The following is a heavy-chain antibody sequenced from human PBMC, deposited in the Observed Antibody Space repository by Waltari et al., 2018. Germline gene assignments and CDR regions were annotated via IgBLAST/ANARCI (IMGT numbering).Heavy chain of an antibody. V-gene: IGHV1-24*01. D-gene: IGHD6-19*01. J-gene: IGHJ4*02. CDR1: GYTRTEPS. CDR3: ATALGQWLVRGLDW. Sequence: VQVVQSASEVTKPGASVKVSCEVSGYTRTEPSIQWVRQATGRGREWMGGSHPANGETVYARKFQGRVTITEDTSTAPAYMELSSPTSEDTAVCYCATALGQWLVRGLDWWGQGTLVTVSS. CDR2: SHPANGET.